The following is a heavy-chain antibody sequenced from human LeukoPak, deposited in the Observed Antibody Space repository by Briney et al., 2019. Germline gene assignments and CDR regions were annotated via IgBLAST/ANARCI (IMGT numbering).Heavy chain of an antibody. CDR2: IYYSGST. CDR3: ARGYDFWSGPQPSYY. Sequence: SETLSLTCTVSGGSISSHYWSWIRQPPGKGLEWIGYIYYSGSTNYNPSLKSRVTISVDTSKNQFSLKLSSATAADTAVYYCARGYDFWSGPQPSYYWGQGTLVTVSS. V-gene: IGHV4-59*11. CDR1: GGSISSHY. D-gene: IGHD3-3*01. J-gene: IGHJ4*02.